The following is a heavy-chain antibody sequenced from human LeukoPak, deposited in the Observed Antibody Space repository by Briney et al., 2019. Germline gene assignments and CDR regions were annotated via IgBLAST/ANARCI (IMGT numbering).Heavy chain of an antibody. J-gene: IGHJ6*02. CDR1: GGSISSYY. CDR3: ARDQGYGMDV. V-gene: IGHV4-59*01. CDR2: IYYSGST. Sequence: SETLSLTCTVSGGSISSYYWSWIRQPPGKGLEWIGYIYYSGSTNYNPSLKSRVTISVDTSKNQFSLNLSSVTAADTAVYYCARDQGYGMDVWGQGTTVTVSS.